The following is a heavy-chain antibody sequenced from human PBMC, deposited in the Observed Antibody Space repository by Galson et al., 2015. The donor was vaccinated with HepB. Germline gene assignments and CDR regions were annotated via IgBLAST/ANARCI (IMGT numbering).Heavy chain of an antibody. J-gene: IGHJ4*02. V-gene: IGHV6-1*01. CDR3: ARGAYNSSWY. Sequence: CAISGDSVSSNIAAWHWIRQSPSRGLEWLGRTYYRSKWVYDYSVSVKSRITINPDTSRNQFSLQLNSVTPEDTAVYYCARGAYNSSWYWGQGTLVTVSS. D-gene: IGHD6-13*01. CDR2: TYYRSKWVY. CDR1: GDSVSSNIAA.